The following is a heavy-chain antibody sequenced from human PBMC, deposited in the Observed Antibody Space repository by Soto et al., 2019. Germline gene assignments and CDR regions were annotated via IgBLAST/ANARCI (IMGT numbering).Heavy chain of an antibody. CDR1: GGSISSGGYY. Sequence: PSETLSLTCTVSGGSISSGGYYWSWIRQHPGKGLEWIGYIYYSGSTYYNPSLKSRVTISVDTSKNQFSLKLSSVTAADTAVYYCVRVIYSSSSRPPRSHYNWFDPWGQGTLVTVSS. CDR2: IYYSGST. V-gene: IGHV4-31*03. CDR3: VRVIYSSSSRPPRSHYNWFDP. J-gene: IGHJ5*02. D-gene: IGHD6-13*01.